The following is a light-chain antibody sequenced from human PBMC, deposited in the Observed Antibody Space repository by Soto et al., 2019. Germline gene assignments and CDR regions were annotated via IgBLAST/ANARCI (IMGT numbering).Light chain of an antibody. CDR1: QSVSGN. Sequence: EIVMTQSPATLSASTGERVTLSCRVSQSVSGNLAWYQQKPGQAPRLLIFGAVTRATGIPARFSGRGSGTEFTLTITSLQSEDFAVYFCQQYNGWLWTFGQGTKVDIK. J-gene: IGKJ1*01. V-gene: IGKV3D-15*01. CDR3: QQYNGWLWT. CDR2: GAV.